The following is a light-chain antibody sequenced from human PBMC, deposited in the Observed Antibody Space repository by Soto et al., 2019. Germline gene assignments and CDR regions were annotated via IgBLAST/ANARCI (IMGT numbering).Light chain of an antibody. CDR2: KAS. V-gene: IGKV1-5*03. CDR1: QTISSW. CDR3: QHYNSYSEA. Sequence: DIQMTQSASAVSGSVGDRVTISCRASQTISSWLAWYQQKPGKAPKLLIYKASTLKSGVPSRFSGSGSGTEFTLTISSLQPDDFATYYCQHYNSYSEAFGQGTKV. J-gene: IGKJ1*01.